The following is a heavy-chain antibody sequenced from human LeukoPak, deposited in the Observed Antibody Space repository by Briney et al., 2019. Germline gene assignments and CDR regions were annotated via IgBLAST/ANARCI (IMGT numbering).Heavy chain of an antibody. CDR3: ARGLTRVWDY. D-gene: IGHD3-16*01. CDR1: GGSISSGGYY. V-gene: IGHV4-31*03. Sequence: SETLSLTCTVSGGSISSGGYYWSWIRQHPGKGLEWIGYIYYSGSTYYNPSLKSRVTISVDTSKNQFSLKLSSVTAADTAVYYCARGLTRVWDYWGQGTLVTVSS. CDR2: IYYSGST. J-gene: IGHJ4*02.